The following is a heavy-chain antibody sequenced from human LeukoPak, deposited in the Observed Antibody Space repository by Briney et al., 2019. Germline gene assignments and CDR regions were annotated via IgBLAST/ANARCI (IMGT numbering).Heavy chain of an antibody. J-gene: IGHJ1*01. CDR3: AKLDLGGATAY. D-gene: IGHD1-26*01. Sequence: GGSLRLSCAASGLIFSSYDMHWDRQAPGKGLEWVAVISYDGSNKYYADSVKGRFTISRDNSKNTLYLQVNSLRGEDTAVYYCAKLDLGGATAYWGQGTLVTVSS. V-gene: IGHV3-30*18. CDR1: GLIFSSYD. CDR2: ISYDGSNK.